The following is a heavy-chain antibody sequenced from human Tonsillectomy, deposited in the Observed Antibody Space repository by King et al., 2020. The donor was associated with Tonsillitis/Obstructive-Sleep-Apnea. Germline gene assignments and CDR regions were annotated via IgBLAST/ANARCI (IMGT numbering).Heavy chain of an antibody. CDR3: AKDSRYNWDDGCGFDP. CDR2: VTWNSGSV. V-gene: IGHV3-9*01. J-gene: IGHJ5*02. D-gene: IGHD1-20*01. CDR1: GFTFDDYA. Sequence: VQLVESGGGLVQPGRSLRLSCEASGFTFDDYAMHWVRQAPGKGLEWVSGVTWNSGSVAYADSVKGRFTISRDNAQNSLYLQMNSLRTDDTALYYCAKDSRYNWDDGCGFDPWGQGALVTVSS.